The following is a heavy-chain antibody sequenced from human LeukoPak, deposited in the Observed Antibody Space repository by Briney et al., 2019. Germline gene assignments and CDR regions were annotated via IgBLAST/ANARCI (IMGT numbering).Heavy chain of an antibody. CDR2: IYPGDSDT. V-gene: IGHV5-51*01. Sequence: GDSLKISCRGSGDSVTSYCIGWVRQRPSKGLEWMVMIYPGDSDTRYSPSFQGQVTISADKSISTAYLQWSSLKASDTAMYYCARLAYYDILTGYYYYSGMDVWGQGTTVTVSS. J-gene: IGHJ6*02. D-gene: IGHD3-9*01. CDR1: GDSVTSYC. CDR3: ARLAYYDILTGYYYYSGMDV.